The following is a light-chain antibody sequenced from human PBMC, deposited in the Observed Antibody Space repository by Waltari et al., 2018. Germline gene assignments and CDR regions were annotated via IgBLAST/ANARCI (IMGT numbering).Light chain of an antibody. J-gene: IGLJ1*01. CDR1: GGINVAGYH. Sequence: PMLTQPASLSASPGTSASLTCTFSGGINVAGYHIHWYQQKPRSPPRYLLRFKSDSDKGQGSEVTSRFSGSKDVSANTAFLHISGIQSEDESDYYCAIGHSDGYIFGSGTRLTVL. CDR3: AIGHSDGYI. CDR2: FKSDSDK. V-gene: IGLV5-45*01.